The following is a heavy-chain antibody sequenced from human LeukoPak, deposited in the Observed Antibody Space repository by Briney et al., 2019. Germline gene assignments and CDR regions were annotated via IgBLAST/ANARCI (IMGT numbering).Heavy chain of an antibody. V-gene: IGHV4-38-2*02. J-gene: IGHJ5*02. CDR3: ARTTYYDFWSGYRADQFDP. CDR2: IYHSGST. Sequence: PSETLSLTCTVSGGSISSYYWGWIRQPPGKGLEWIGSIYHSGSTYYNPSLRSRVTISVDTSKNQFPLKLSSVTAADTAVYYCARTTYYDFWSGYRADQFDPWGQGTLVTVSS. D-gene: IGHD3-3*01. CDR1: GGSISSYY.